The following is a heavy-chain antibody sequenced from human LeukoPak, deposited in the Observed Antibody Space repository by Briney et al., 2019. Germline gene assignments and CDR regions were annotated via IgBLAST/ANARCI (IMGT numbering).Heavy chain of an antibody. V-gene: IGHV3-74*01. J-gene: IGHJ5*02. CDR2: IKGDGIST. CDR1: GFDFSSNC. CDR3: ASSPGVRGVINWFDP. Sequence: PGGSLRLSCAASGFDFSSNCMHWVRHAPGQGLVWVSRIKGDGISTNYADSVKGRFTISRDIAKNTLYLQMNSLRAEDTAVYYCASSPGVRGVINWFDPWGQGTLVTVSS. D-gene: IGHD3-10*01.